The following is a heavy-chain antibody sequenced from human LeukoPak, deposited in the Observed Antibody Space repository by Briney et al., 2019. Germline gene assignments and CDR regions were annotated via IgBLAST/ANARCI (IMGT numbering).Heavy chain of an antibody. CDR1: GGSISSYY. CDR2: IYTSGST. D-gene: IGHD6-19*01. CDR3: ARGGSGWNYYYYYMDV. Sequence: SETLSLTCTVSGGSISSYYWSWIRQPAGKGLEWIGRIYTSGSTNYNPSLKSRVTISVDTSKNQFSLKLSSVTAADTAVYYCARGGSGWNYYYYYMDVWGKGTTVTISS. V-gene: IGHV4-4*07. J-gene: IGHJ6*03.